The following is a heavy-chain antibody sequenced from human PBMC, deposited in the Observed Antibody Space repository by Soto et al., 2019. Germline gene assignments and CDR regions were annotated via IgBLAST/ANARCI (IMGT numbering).Heavy chain of an antibody. Sequence: PSETLSLTCAVYGGSFSGYYWSWIRQPPGKGLEWIGEINHSGSTNYNPSPKSRVTISVDTSKSQVSLKLSSVTGADTAVYYCARDRVDRGVEDYYFYGMDVWGQGTTVTVSS. D-gene: IGHD3-10*01. CDR1: GGSFSGYY. J-gene: IGHJ6*02. V-gene: IGHV4-34*01. CDR3: ARDRVDRGVEDYYFYGMDV. CDR2: INHSGST.